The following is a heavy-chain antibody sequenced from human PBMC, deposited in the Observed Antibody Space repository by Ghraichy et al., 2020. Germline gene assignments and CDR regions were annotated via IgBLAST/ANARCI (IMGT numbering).Heavy chain of an antibody. V-gene: IGHV4-61*02. J-gene: IGHJ6*02. D-gene: IGHD5-18*01. CDR1: GSSISSSSYY. Sequence: SQTLSLTCTVSGSSISSSSYYWSWIRQPAGKGLEWIGRIYTSGSTNYNPSLKSRVTISVDTSKNQFSLKLNSVTAADTAVYYCARDGYRYGMDVWGQGTTVTVS. CDR3: ARDGYRYGMDV. CDR2: IYTSGST.